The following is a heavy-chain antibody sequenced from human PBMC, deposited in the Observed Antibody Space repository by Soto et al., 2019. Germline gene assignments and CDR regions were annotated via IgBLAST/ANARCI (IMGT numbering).Heavy chain of an antibody. CDR3: AKLRYCSSTSCPNDAFDI. CDR2: ISGSGGST. J-gene: IGHJ3*02. V-gene: IGHV3-23*01. CDR1: GFNFSSYA. D-gene: IGHD2-2*01. Sequence: GGSLRLSSAASGFNFSSYAMSWVRQAPGKGLEWVSAISGSGGSTYYADSVKGRFTISRDNSKNTLYLQMNSLRAEDTAVYYCAKLRYCSSTSCPNDAFDIWGQGTMVTVSS.